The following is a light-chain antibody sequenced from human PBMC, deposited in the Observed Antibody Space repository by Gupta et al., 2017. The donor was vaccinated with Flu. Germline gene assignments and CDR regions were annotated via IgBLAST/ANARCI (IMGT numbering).Light chain of an antibody. V-gene: IGLV3-9*01. J-gene: IGLJ2*01. CDR1: NIENRN. CDR2: RDI. Sequence: ALGQTSSMTCGGNNIENRNVHWYQQKPGQAPVLVIYRDISRPAGIPERFSGSNSWNTATLTISGAQAGDEAYYYCQVWDSSTEVFGGGTKLTVL. CDR3: QVWDSSTEV.